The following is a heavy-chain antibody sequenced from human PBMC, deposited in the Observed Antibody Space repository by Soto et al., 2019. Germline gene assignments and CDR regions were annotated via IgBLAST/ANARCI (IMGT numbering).Heavy chain of an antibody. CDR1: GFTFGDYA. CDR3: TGVRLDYFDY. V-gene: IGHV3-49*04. J-gene: IGHJ4*02. CDR2: IRSKAYGGTT. Sequence: PGGSLRLSCTASGFTFGDYAMSWVRQAPGKGLEWVGFIRSKAYGGTTEYAASVKGRFTISRDDSKSIAYLQMNSLKTEDTAVYYCTGVRLDYFDYWGQGXLVTVYS.